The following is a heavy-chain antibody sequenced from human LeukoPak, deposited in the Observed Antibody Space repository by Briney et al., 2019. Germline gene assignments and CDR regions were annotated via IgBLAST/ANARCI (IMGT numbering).Heavy chain of an antibody. CDR3: ARGSNVVVPAAISGLSFDY. CDR1: GFTFNNFG. Sequence: GGSLRLSCEASGFTFNNFGMHWVRQAPGKGLEWVAFIRYDGSDKYYADSVKGRFTISRDNSKNTLYLQMNSLRAEDTAVYYCARGSNVVVPAAISGLSFDYWGQGTLVTVSS. V-gene: IGHV3-30*02. D-gene: IGHD2-2*02. CDR2: IRYDGSDK. J-gene: IGHJ4*02.